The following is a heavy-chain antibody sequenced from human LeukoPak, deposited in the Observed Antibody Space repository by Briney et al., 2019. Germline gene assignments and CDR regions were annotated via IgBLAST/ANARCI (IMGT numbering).Heavy chain of an antibody. V-gene: IGHV4-59*01. D-gene: IGHD6-13*01. Sequence: SETLSLTCTVSGVSIISYYWSWIRQPPGKGLEWTAFIHSSGSTGYNPSLKSRFTISVDTSKNHFSLKVTSMSAADTGVYYCARSLPGAIGAADFWGQGTLVTVSS. J-gene: IGHJ4*02. CDR3: ARSLPGAIGAADF. CDR1: GVSIISYY. CDR2: IHSSGST.